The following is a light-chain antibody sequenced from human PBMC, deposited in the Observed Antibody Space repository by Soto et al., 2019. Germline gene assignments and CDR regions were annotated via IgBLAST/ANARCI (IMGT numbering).Light chain of an antibody. V-gene: IGKV1-5*01. Sequence: DTQMTQSPSTLSASVGDRVTITCRASQSISNWLAWYQQKPGKAPKLLIYAASTLQSGVPSRFSGSGSGTDFTLTISSLQPEDFATYFCQKLNAYPPWTFGQGTKV. J-gene: IGKJ1*01. CDR3: QKLNAYPPWT. CDR1: QSISNW. CDR2: AAS.